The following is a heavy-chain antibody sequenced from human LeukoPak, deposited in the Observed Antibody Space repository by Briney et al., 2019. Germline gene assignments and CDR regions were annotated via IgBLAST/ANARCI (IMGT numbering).Heavy chain of an antibody. CDR1: GFTFSSYW. D-gene: IGHD2-15*01. CDR3: ARAPGGSHYYYYYMDV. Sequence: GGSLRLSCAASGFTFSSYWMHWVRQAPGKGLVWVSRIKSDGSTNYADSVKGRFTISRDNAKNTLSLQMNSLRAEDTGVYYCARAPGGSHYYYYYMDVWGKGTTVTVSS. V-gene: IGHV3-74*01. J-gene: IGHJ6*03. CDR2: IKSDGST.